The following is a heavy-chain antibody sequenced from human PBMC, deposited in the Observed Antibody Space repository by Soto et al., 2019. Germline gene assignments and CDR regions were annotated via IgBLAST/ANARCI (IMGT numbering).Heavy chain of an antibody. J-gene: IGHJ4*02. CDR2: VYWEEDK. CDR3: VHSSRREPCRRGSCYHFDY. V-gene: IGHV2-5*02. D-gene: IGHD2-15*01. CDR1: GFSLSTSGVG. Sequence: QITLKESGPTLVKPTQALALTCTFSGFSLSTSGVGVGWILQPPGKAPEWLALVYWEEDKRYSPSMKSRLTIPTDTSRNPAVLTITNLDPVDPATYYCVHSSRREPCRRGSCYHFDYSGQRTLVTVSS.